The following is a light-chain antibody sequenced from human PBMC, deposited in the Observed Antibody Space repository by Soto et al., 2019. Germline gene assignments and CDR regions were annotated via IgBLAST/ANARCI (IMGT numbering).Light chain of an antibody. J-gene: IGKJ4*01. V-gene: IGKV3-11*01. Sequence: EIVLTQSPATLSLSPGERATLSCWASQSVISSLAWYQQKPGQAPRLLIYDASNRATGIPARFSGSGSGTDFTLTISSLEPEDFAVYYCQQRSTWPLTFGGGTRVDI. CDR1: QSVISS. CDR2: DAS. CDR3: QQRSTWPLT.